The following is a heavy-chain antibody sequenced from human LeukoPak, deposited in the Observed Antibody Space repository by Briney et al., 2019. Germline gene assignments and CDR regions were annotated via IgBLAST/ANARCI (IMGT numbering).Heavy chain of an antibody. J-gene: IGHJ4*02. D-gene: IGHD4-23*01. CDR1: GGSFSGYY. Sequence: SETLSLTCAVYGGSFSGYYWSWIRQPPGRGLEWIGEINHSGSTNYNPSLKSRVTISVDTSKNQFSLKLNSVTAADTAVYYCARDRIWGCHGGNSETFDYCGQGTLVTVSS. CDR2: INHSGST. CDR3: ARDRIWGCHGGNSETFDY. V-gene: IGHV4-34*01.